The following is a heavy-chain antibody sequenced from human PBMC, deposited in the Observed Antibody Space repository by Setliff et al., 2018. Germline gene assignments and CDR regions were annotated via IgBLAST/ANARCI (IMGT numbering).Heavy chain of an antibody. CDR2: INPNSGGT. CDR3: ARVPQEAFYYYDRGNHFDS. Sequence: ASVKVSCKASGYTFIGYYMYWVRQAPGQGVEWMGRINPNSGGTEYAQKFQGRVTMTRDTSISTVYMELSSLRSDDTAVYYCARVPQEAFYYYDRGNHFDSWGQGTLVTVSS. D-gene: IGHD3-22*01. J-gene: IGHJ4*02. CDR1: GYTFIGYY. V-gene: IGHV1-2*06.